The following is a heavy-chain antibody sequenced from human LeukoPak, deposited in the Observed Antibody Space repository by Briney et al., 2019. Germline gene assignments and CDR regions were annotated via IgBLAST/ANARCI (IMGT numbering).Heavy chain of an antibody. Sequence: PSETLSLTCTVSGVSISRDYWRWVRQPPGKGLEWLGYIYKGATYNPSLNSGGTISINTSNSQFSLKLSSVTAADTAIYFCAGIYYSGGSLRQAYWGQGILVTVSS. V-gene: IGHV4-59*01. CDR3: AGIYYSGGSLRQAY. CDR2: IYKGA. CDR1: GVSISRDY. D-gene: IGHD2-15*01. J-gene: IGHJ4*02.